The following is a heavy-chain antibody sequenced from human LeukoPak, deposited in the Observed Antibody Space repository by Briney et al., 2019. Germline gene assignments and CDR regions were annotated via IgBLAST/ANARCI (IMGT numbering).Heavy chain of an antibody. D-gene: IGHD3-10*01. V-gene: IGHV3-21*01. CDR3: ARTMVRQPFDY. Sequence: AGTLGLSCAASGFTFSSYSMNWVRQAPGKGLEWVSSISSSSSYIYYADSVKGRFTISRDNAKNSLYLQMNSLRAEDTAVYYCARTMVRQPFDYWGQGTLVTVSS. CDR1: GFTFSSYS. CDR2: ISSSSSYI. J-gene: IGHJ4*02.